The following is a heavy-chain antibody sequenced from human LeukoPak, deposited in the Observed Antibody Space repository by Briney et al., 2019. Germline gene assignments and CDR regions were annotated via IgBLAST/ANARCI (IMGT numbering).Heavy chain of an antibody. CDR2: IHESGSYQ. J-gene: IGHJ5*02. Sequence: GGSLRLSCAASGYTFNNYWMTWVRQAPGKGLEWVAHIHESGSYQNYVDSVRGRFTVSRDNTKRVLYLQMDSLRAEDTAVYYCARDIPGGASFLDQWGQGTLVTVSS. V-gene: IGHV3-7*01. D-gene: IGHD5-18*01. CDR1: GYTFNNYW. CDR3: ARDIPGGASFLDQ.